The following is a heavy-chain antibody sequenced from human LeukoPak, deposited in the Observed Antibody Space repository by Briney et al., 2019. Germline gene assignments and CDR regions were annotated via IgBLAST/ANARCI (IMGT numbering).Heavy chain of an antibody. Sequence: PGGSLRLSCAASGFALSSYTMSWVRQAPGKGLEWVANIKQDGSEKYYVDSVKGRFTISRDNAKNSLYLQMNSLRAEDTALYHCARSPYSSSLEPAFDIWGQGTMVTVSS. V-gene: IGHV3-7*03. D-gene: IGHD6-13*01. J-gene: IGHJ3*02. CDR2: IKQDGSEK. CDR3: ARSPYSSSLEPAFDI. CDR1: GFALSSYT.